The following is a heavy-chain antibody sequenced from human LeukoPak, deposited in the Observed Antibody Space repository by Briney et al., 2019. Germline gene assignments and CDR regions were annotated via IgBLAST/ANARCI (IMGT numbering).Heavy chain of an antibody. CDR1: GFTFDDYT. D-gene: IGHD3-22*01. CDR3: AKSRVVVITTGIDY. J-gene: IGHJ4*02. V-gene: IGHV3-43*01. Sequence: GGSLRLSCAASGFTFDDYTMHWVRHAPGKGLEWVSLISWDGGSTYYADSVKGRFTISRDNSKNTLYLQMNSLRAEDTAVYYCAKSRVVVITTGIDYWGQGTLVTVSS. CDR2: ISWDGGST.